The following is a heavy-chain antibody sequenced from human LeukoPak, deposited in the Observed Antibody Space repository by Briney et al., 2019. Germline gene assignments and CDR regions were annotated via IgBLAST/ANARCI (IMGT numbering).Heavy chain of an antibody. CDR1: GGSISSYY. CDR2: IYYSGST. CDR3: ARDREDYYDSSGYHNWFDP. J-gene: IGHJ5*02. D-gene: IGHD3-22*01. Sequence: SETLSLTCTVSGGSISSYYWSWIRQPPGKGLEWTGYIYYSGSTNYNPSLKSRVTISVDTSKNQFSLKLSSVTAADTAVYYCARDREDYYDSSGYHNWFDPWGQGTLVTVSS. V-gene: IGHV4-59*01.